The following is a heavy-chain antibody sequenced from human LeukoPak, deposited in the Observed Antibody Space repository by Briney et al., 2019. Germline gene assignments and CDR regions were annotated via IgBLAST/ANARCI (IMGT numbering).Heavy chain of an antibody. CDR2: IYYSGST. V-gene: IGHV4-39*07. J-gene: IGHJ4*02. CDR1: GGSISSSSYY. Sequence: SETLSLTCTVSGGSISSSSYYWGWIRQPPGKGLEWIGSIYYSGSTYYNPSLKSRVTISVDTSKNQFSLKLSSVTAADTAVYYCARDPGYCSGGSCYSENFDYWGQGTLVTVSS. CDR3: ARDPGYCSGGSCYSENFDY. D-gene: IGHD2-15*01.